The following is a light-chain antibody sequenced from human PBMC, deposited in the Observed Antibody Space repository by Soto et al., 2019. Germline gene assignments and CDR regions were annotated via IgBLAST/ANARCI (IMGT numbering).Light chain of an antibody. CDR1: SSNIGANYD. CDR2: GTN. V-gene: IGLV1-40*01. J-gene: IGLJ3*02. CDR3: QSYDNSLSGSRV. Sequence: QSVLTQPPSVSGAPGQTVTISCTGSSSNIGANYDVHWYQQLPGTATKLLIYGTNNRPSGVPDRFSGSKSGMSASLAITGLQAADEANYYCQSYDNSLSGSRVFGGGTKLTVL.